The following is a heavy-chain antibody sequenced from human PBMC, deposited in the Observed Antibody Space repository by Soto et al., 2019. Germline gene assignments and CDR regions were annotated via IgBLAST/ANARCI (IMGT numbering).Heavy chain of an antibody. CDR3: ARDRAKWKDYYYDGMDV. V-gene: IGHV4-30-4*01. J-gene: IGHJ6*02. D-gene: IGHD1-20*01. CDR1: GGSISSGDDF. Sequence: QVQLQESGPGLVKPSQTLSLTCTVSGGSISSGDDFWTWIRQPPGKGLEWIGYIYYSGRTSYNPPHKSRLTKSVDTSTDQFPMKLSSVTAADTAVYYCARDRAKWKDYYYDGMDVWGQGTTVTVSS. CDR2: IYYSGRT.